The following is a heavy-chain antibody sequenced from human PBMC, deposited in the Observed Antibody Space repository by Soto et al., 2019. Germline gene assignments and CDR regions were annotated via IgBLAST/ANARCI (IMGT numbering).Heavy chain of an antibody. CDR2: IRSKADSYAT. CDR1: GFTFSDSP. Sequence: EVQLVESGGGLVQPGGSLKLSCTASGFTFSDSPMHWVRQASGKGLEWVGRIRSKADSYATAYGASAKGRFTISRDDSKNTAYLQMNSLKTEDAAVYYCSSHSPEDMRRTWGQGTLVTVSS. V-gene: IGHV3-73*02. CDR3: SSHSPEDMRRT. J-gene: IGHJ5*02. D-gene: IGHD2-15*01.